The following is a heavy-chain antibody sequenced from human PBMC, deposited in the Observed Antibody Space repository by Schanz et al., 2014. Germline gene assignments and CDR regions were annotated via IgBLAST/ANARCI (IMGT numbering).Heavy chain of an antibody. Sequence: QVQLVQSGPEVKKPGASVRVSCQASGYTFVGYYIHWLRQAPGQGLKWMGWINPDSGDTNYVQNFQGRVTMTRDTSITTAYMDLSRLTSDDTAVYYCARVYRWQHILGHFDSWGQGSLVTVSS. CDR1: GYTFVGYY. V-gene: IGHV1-2*02. D-gene: IGHD6-13*01. J-gene: IGHJ4*02. CDR2: INPDSGDT. CDR3: ARVYRWQHILGHFDS.